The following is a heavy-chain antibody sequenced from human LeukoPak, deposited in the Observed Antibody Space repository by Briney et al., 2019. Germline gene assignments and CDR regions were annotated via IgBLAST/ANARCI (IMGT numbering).Heavy chain of an antibody. D-gene: IGHD5-18*01. CDR3: ARGSYGYSYGHGLDY. CDR1: GGSISSYY. J-gene: IGHJ4*02. CDR2: IYYSGST. Sequence: PSETLSLTCTVSGGSISSYYWSWIRQPPGKGLEWIGYIYYSGSTNYNPSLKSRVTISVDTSKNQFSLKLSSATAADTAVYYCARGSYGYSYGHGLDYWGQGTLVTVSS. V-gene: IGHV4-59*01.